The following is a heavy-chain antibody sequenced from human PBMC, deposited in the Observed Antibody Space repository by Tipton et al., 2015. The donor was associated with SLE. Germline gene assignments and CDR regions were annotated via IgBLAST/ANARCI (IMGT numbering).Heavy chain of an antibody. CDR2: IRCGGSKK. CDR1: GFTFSKHS. Sequence: SLRLSCAAAGFTFSKHSMHWVRQAPGKGLGWVSFIRCGGSKKYHADSVMGRFTISRDTSKNTLFLQMNSLRPEDTALYYCAKAQHYYDSVAAFDMWGQGTMVTVSS. V-gene: IGHV3-30*02. CDR3: AKAQHYYDSVAAFDM. D-gene: IGHD3-22*01. J-gene: IGHJ3*02.